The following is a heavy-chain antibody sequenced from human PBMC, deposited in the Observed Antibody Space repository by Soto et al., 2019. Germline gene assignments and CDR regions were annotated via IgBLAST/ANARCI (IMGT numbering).Heavy chain of an antibody. D-gene: IGHD3-22*01. J-gene: IGHJ2*01. CDR3: ATDRRVVPNWFFEH. CDR1: GFTFSSYG. CDR2: IWHDGNKK. V-gene: IGHV3-33*01. Sequence: QVQLVESGGGVVQPGRSVRLSCAASGFTFSSYGMHWVRQAPGKGLEWVAVIWHDGNKKDYADSVKGRFTISRDNSENTLFLQRNSLRAEDTAVYYCATDRRVVPNWFFEHWGRGTLVTVSS.